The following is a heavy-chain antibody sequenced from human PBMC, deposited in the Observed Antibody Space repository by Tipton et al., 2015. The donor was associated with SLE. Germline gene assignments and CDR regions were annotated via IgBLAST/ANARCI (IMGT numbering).Heavy chain of an antibody. Sequence: LRLSCTVSGGSISSYYWSWIRQPPGKGLEWIGYIYYSGSTNYNPYLKSRVTISVDTSKKQFSLKLNSVTAADTAVYYCARCSGYYGMDVWGHGTTVTVSS. CDR2: IYYSGST. CDR1: GGSISSYY. V-gene: IGHV4-59*01. CDR3: ARCSGYYGMDV. D-gene: IGHD2-15*01. J-gene: IGHJ6*02.